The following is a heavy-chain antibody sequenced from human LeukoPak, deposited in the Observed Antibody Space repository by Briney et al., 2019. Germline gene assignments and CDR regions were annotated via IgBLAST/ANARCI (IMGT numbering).Heavy chain of an antibody. CDR2: IYYSGST. V-gene: IGHV4-39*01. D-gene: IGHD6-6*01. CDR3: ARVDSSSSNWFDP. Sequence: SETLSLTCTVSGGSISSSSYYWGWIRQPPGKGLERIGSIYYSGSTYYNPSLKSRVTISVDTSKNQFSLKLSSVTAADTAVYYCARVDSSSSNWFDPWGQGTLVTVSS. CDR1: GGSISSSSYY. J-gene: IGHJ5*02.